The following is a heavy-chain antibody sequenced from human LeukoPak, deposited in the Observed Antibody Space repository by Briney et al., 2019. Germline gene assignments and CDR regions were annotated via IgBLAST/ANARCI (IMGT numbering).Heavy chain of an antibody. CDR2: INPNSGGT. V-gene: IGHV1-2*02. Sequence: ASVKVSCKASGYTFTGYYMHWVRQAPGQGLEWMGWINPNSGGTNYAQKFQGRVTMTRDTSISTAYMELSRLRSDDTAVYYCARELYYDSSGPYYYYMDVWGKGTTVTVSS. J-gene: IGHJ6*03. D-gene: IGHD3-22*01. CDR3: ARELYYDSSGPYYYYMDV. CDR1: GYTFTGYY.